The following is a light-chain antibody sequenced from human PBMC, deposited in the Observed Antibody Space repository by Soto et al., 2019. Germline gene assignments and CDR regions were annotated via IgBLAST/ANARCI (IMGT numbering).Light chain of an antibody. V-gene: IGKV3-15*01. J-gene: IGKJ1*01. CDR2: GAS. CDR1: QSVDSD. CDR3: QQYGGARWT. Sequence: EVVVTQSPATLSVSPGERVTLSCRASQSVDSDVAWFQHKPGQAPRLLIYGASTRAAGIPGRFSGSGYETDFTLTISRLEPEDFAVYFCQQYGGARWTFGQGTKVNIK.